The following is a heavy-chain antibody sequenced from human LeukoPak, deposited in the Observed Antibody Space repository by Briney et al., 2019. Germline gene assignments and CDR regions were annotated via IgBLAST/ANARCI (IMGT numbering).Heavy chain of an antibody. J-gene: IGHJ4*02. V-gene: IGHV4-59*01. CDR3: ARDDRVVLDY. Sequence: PSETLSLTCTVSGGSISSYYGSWIRQPPGKGLEWIGYIYYSGSTNYNPSLKSRVTISVDTSKNQFSLKLSSVTAADTAVYYCARDDRVVLDYWGQGTLVTVSS. CDR1: GGSISSYY. D-gene: IGHD2-2*01. CDR2: IYYSGST.